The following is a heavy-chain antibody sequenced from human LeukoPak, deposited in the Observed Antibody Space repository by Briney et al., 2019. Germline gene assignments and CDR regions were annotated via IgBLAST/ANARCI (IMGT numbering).Heavy chain of an antibody. V-gene: IGHV1-18*01. J-gene: IGHJ3*02. Sequence: ASVKVSCKASGYTFTSYGISWVRQAPGQGLEWMGWISAYNGNTNYAQKLQGRVTMTTDTSTSTAYMELRSLRSDDTAVYYCARGRSLSYDFWSGYYGKDAFDIWGQGTMVTVSS. CDR1: GYTFTSYG. CDR2: ISAYNGNT. CDR3: ARGRSLSYDFWSGYYGKDAFDI. D-gene: IGHD3-3*01.